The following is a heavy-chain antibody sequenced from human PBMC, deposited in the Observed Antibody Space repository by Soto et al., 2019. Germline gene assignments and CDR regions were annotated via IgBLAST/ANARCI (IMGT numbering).Heavy chain of an antibody. D-gene: IGHD3-22*01. V-gene: IGHV4-61*01. J-gene: IGHJ4*02. CDR2: IYYSGST. CDR1: GGSVSSGSYY. CDR3: ARNYYDSSGYYADY. Sequence: QVQLQESGPGLVKPSETLSLTCTVSGGSVSSGSYYWSWIRQPPGKGLEWIGYIYYSGSTNYNPSLKSRVTISGDTSKNQFSLKLSSVTAADTAVYYCARNYYDSSGYYADYWGQGTLVTVSS.